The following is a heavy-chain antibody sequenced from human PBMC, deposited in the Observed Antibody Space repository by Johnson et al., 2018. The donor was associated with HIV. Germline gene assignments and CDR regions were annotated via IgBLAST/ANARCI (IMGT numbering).Heavy chain of an antibody. V-gene: IGHV3-66*02. J-gene: IGHJ3*02. CDR1: GITVGTNY. CDR3: ARDGRDLVTRGSFDI. CDR2: IFRVGDV. D-gene: IGHD3-9*01. Sequence: VQLVESGGGLVQPGGSLRLSCAASGITVGTNYMSWVLQAPGKGLEWVSVIFRVGDVYYADSVKGRFTISRDNYKNMVYSQMNSLRPEDTAVYYCARDGRDLVTRGSFDIWGQGIMVTVSS.